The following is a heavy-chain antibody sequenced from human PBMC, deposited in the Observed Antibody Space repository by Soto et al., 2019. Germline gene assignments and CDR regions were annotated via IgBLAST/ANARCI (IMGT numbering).Heavy chain of an antibody. CDR3: ARDHRFRYNWNDARYYYYGMDV. D-gene: IGHD1-20*01. J-gene: IGHJ6*02. CDR2: IIPILGIA. CDR1: GGTFSSYT. V-gene: IGHV1-69*08. Sequence: QVQLVQSGAEVKKPGSSVKVSCKASGGTFSSYTISWVRQAPGQGLEWMGRIIPILGIANYAQKFQGRVTXXXXIQXXXKISADNTTSXXYXEXXSLRSADTAVYYCARDHRFRYNWNDARYYYYGMDVWGQGTTVTVSS.